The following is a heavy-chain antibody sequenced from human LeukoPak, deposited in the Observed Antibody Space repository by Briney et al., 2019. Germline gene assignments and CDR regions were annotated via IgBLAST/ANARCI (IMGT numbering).Heavy chain of an antibody. CDR3: ARVGGSTIARDYYFDY. CDR2: IKQDGSEK. D-gene: IGHD2-15*01. V-gene: IGHV3-7*01. J-gene: IGHJ4*02. CDR1: GFTFSSYW. Sequence: PGGSLRLSCAASGFTFSSYWMSWVRQAPGKGLEWVANIKQDGSEKYYVDSVKGRFTISRDNAKNSLYLQMNSLRAEDTAVYYCARVGGSTIARDYYFDYWGQGTLVTVSS.